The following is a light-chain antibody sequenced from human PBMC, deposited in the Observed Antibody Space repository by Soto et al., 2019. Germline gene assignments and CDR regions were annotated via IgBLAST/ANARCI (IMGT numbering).Light chain of an antibody. CDR3: ATWDSILSWV. V-gene: IGLV1-51*02. J-gene: IGLJ3*02. CDR2: ENN. Sequence: QSVLTQPPSVSAAPGQKVTISCSGSSSNIGNNYVSRYQQFPGTAPQLLIYENNKRPSGIPDRFSGSKSGTSATLGIAGLQTEDEADYYCATWDSILSWVFGGGTKVTVL. CDR1: SSNIGNNY.